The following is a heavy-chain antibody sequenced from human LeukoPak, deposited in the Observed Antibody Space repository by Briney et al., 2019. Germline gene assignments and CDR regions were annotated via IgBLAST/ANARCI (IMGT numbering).Heavy chain of an antibody. V-gene: IGHV3-15*01. D-gene: IGHD4-17*01. CDR1: GFTFSNAW. CDR3: TTDLPVNDYGDYGGAYWYFDL. J-gene: IGHJ2*01. Sequence: GGSLRLSCAASGFTFSNAWMSWVRQAPGKGLEWVGRIKSKTDGGTTDYAAPVKGRFTISRDDSKNTLYLQMNSLKTEDTAVYYCTTDLPVNDYGDYGGAYWYFDLWGRGTLVTVSS. CDR2: IKSKTDGGTT.